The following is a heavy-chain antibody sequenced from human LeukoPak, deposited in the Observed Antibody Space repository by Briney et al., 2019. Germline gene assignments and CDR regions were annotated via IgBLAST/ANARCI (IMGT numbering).Heavy chain of an antibody. CDR2: TYYSGST. Sequence: SETLSLTCTVSGGSISSYYWSWIRQPPGKGLEWIGYTYYSGSTNYNPSLKSRVTISVDTSKNQFSLKLSSVTAADTAVYYCARDFSEGDAFDIWGQGTMVTVSS. J-gene: IGHJ3*02. CDR3: ARDFSEGDAFDI. CDR1: GGSISSYY. D-gene: IGHD3-3*01. V-gene: IGHV4-59*01.